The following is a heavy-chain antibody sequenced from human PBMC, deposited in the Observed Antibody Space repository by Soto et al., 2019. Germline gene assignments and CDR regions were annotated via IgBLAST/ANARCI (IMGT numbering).Heavy chain of an antibody. D-gene: IGHD2-2*01. CDR3: ARDPRLPAATEYYFDY. V-gene: IGHV6-1*01. Sequence: SQTLSLTCAISGDSVSSNSAAWNWISQSPSRGLEWLGRTYYRSKWYNDYAVSVKSRITINPDTSKNQFSLQLNSVTPEDTAVYYCARDPRLPAATEYYFDYWGQGTLVTVS. J-gene: IGHJ4*02. CDR1: GDSVSSNSAA. CDR2: TYYRSKWYN.